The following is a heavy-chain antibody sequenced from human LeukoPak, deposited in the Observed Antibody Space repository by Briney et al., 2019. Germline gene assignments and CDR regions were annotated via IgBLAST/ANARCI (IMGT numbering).Heavy chain of an antibody. J-gene: IGHJ5*02. D-gene: IGHD1-26*01. CDR1: GFTFSSYE. V-gene: IGHV3-23*01. Sequence: PGGSLRLSCAASGFTFSSYEMNWVRQAPGKGLEWVSSLTASGGSTYYADSVKGRFTISRDNSQNTVYLQMYSLRAEDTAVYYCAKTITGSSGVAESWGQGTQVTVSS. CDR3: AKTITGSSGVAES. CDR2: LTASGGST.